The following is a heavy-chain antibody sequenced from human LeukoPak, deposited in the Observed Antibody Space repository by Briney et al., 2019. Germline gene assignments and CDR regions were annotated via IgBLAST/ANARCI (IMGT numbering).Heavy chain of an antibody. D-gene: IGHD3-22*01. Sequence: SETLSLTCIVSGGSIGSYYWSWIRQPPGKGLEWIGHVYYSGSTDYNPSLRSRVTISVDTSKNQFSLRLSSVTAADTAVYYCARDRSDGSGYYGYYFDYWGQGTLVSVSS. J-gene: IGHJ4*02. V-gene: IGHV4-59*01. CDR3: ARDRSDGSGYYGYYFDY. CDR1: GGSIGSYY. CDR2: VYYSGST.